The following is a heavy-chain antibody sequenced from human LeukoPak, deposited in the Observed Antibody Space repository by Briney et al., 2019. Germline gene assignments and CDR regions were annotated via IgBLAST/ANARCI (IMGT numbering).Heavy chain of an antibody. CDR1: GGSISSGGYS. J-gene: IGHJ5*02. CDR3: ARVVLWFGELSQPQYNWFDP. V-gene: IGHV4-30-2*01. D-gene: IGHD3-10*01. CDR2: IYHSGST. Sequence: SQTLSLTCAVSGGSISSGGYSWSWIRQPPGKGLEWIGYIYHSGSTYYNPSLKSRVTISVDRSKNQFSLKLSSVTAADTAVYYCARVVLWFGELSQPQYNWFDPWGQGTLVTVPS.